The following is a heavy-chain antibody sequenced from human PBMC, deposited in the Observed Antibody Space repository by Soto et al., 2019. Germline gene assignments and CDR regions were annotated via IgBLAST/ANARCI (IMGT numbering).Heavy chain of an antibody. CDR3: AKPKIARQYYHGMEV. CDR2: INPSGTTT. J-gene: IGHJ6*02. V-gene: IGHV1-46*01. CDR1: GYTFTSFY. Sequence: ASVKVSCKASGYTFTSFYMHWVRQAPGQGLEWMGIINPSGTTTDYAQKFQGRVTMTRDTSTSTYYMELSSLTSEGTAVYYCAKPKIARQYYHGMEVWGQGTAVTVSS.